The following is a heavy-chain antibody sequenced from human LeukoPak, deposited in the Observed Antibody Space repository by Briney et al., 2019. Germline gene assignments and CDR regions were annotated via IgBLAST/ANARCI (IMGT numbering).Heavy chain of an antibody. D-gene: IGHD1-26*01. CDR3: ARRATTREFDF. Sequence: GGALRLSFAPSGFPFTTLPMSGGRQPPGRGLEGVSAISAGGGLTNYADSVRGRFTISRDNSKNTVYLYMNSLRADDTAVYYCARRATTREFDFWGQGTLVTVSS. CDR1: GFPFTTLP. V-gene: IGHV3-23*01. CDR2: ISAGGGLT. J-gene: IGHJ4*02.